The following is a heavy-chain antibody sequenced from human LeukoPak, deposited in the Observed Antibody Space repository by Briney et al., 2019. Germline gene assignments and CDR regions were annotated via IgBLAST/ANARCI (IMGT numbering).Heavy chain of an antibody. CDR1: GYTFTIYD. D-gene: IGHD6-19*01. CDR2: MNPNSGNT. CDR3: ARGRVAGTGWFDP. Sequence: GASVTVSFTASGYTFTIYDINWVRQATGQGLEWMGWMNPNSGNTGYAQKFQGRVTMTRNTSISTAYMELSSLRSEDTAVYYCARGRVAGTGWFDPWGQGTLVTVSS. V-gene: IGHV1-8*01. J-gene: IGHJ5*02.